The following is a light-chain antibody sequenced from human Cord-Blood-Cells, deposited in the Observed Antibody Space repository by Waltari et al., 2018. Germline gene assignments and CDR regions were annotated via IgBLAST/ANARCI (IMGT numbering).Light chain of an antibody. CDR2: EVS. J-gene: IGLJ1*01. V-gene: IGLV2-8*01. CDR1: STDLGGYTY. CDR3: SSYAGSNTLYV. Sequence: QSALTPPPSASGSPGQSVTISCTAPSTDLGGYTYFSGYQQHPATAPKLMIYEVSKRPSGVPDRFSGSKSGNTASLTVSGLQAEDEADYYCSSYAGSNTLYVFGTGTKVTVL.